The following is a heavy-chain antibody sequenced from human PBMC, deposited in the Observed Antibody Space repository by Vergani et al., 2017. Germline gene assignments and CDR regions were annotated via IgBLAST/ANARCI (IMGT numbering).Heavy chain of an antibody. Sequence: EVELEEFGGGLAQPGMSLRLSCAASGFKFDEYAMHWVRQAPGKGLGWVAGISWNSNSEDYADSVEGRFTISRDNAKNSVFLQMSSLTSQDTAVYYCAKSDXRGVAIIEYFFDHWGHGSLVTVSS. J-gene: IGHJ4*01. CDR2: ISWNSNSE. CDR3: AKSDXRGVAIIEYFFDH. D-gene: IGHD3-3*01. CDR1: GFKFDEYA. V-gene: IGHV3-9*01.